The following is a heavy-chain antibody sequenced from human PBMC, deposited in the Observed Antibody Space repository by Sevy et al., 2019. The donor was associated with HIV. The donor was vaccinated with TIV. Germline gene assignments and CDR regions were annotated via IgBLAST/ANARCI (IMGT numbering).Heavy chain of an antibody. CDR1: GYTFTTYG. D-gene: IGHD7-27*01. V-gene: IGHV1-18*01. CDR2: ISAYNGNT. CDR3: ARDARPPTGDQFDY. Sequence: ASVKVSCKASGYTFTTYGISWVRQAPGQGLEWMGWISAYNGNTNYAQKLQGRVTMTTDTSTNTAYMELRSLRSDDTASSYCARDARPPTGDQFDYWGQGTLVTVSS. J-gene: IGHJ4*02.